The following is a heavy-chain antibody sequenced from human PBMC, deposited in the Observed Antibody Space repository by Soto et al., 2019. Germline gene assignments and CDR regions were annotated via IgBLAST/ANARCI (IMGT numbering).Heavy chain of an antibody. CDR2: ISGSGGST. CDR1: GFTFSSYA. D-gene: IGHD1-1*01. V-gene: IGHV3-23*01. J-gene: IGHJ4*02. CDR3: AKDRDLQRPLRGHYAPWKYYFDY. Sequence: GGSLRLSCAASGFTFSSYAMSWVRQAPGKGLEWVSAISGSGGSTYYADSVKGRFTISRDNSKNTLYLQMNSLRAEDTAVYYCAKDRDLQRPLRGHYAPWKYYFDYWGQGTLVTVPS.